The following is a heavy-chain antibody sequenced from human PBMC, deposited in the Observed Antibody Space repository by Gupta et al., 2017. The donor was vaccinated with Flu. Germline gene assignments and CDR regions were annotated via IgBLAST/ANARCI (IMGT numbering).Heavy chain of an antibody. CDR2: VSPDGGTK. Sequence: APGEGLECVSSVSPDGGTKAYADSVKGRFTISRDNAKNSLFLQMNSLTAEDTAFYYCAKINVAVDLRGAFDVWGQGTMVTVSS. J-gene: IGHJ3*01. D-gene: IGHD2-21*01. CDR3: AKINVAVDLRGAFDV. V-gene: IGHV3-9*01.